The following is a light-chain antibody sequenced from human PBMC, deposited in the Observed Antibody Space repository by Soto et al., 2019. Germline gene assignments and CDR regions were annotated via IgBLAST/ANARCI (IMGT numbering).Light chain of an antibody. Sequence: IMLTQSPATLSLSPGERATLFCRASQSVSGDLAWYQQKPGQGPRLLIYDVCGRGTGIPARVSGSESGTDFTLTSSGLEPEDVAVYYCQQRSLGTFGPGTKVDIK. V-gene: IGKV3-11*01. J-gene: IGKJ3*01. CDR3: QQRSLGT. CDR1: QSVSGD. CDR2: DVC.